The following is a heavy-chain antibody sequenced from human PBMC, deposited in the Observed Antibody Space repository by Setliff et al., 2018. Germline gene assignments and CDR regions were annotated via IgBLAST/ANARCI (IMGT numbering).Heavy chain of an antibody. CDR1: GGSMGSYY. CDR3: ARVRITPYCMDV. V-gene: IGHV4-4*07. D-gene: IGHD3-10*01. CDR2: VYTTGST. J-gene: IGHJ6*03. Sequence: SETLSLTCTVSGGSMGSYYWTWIWQSAGKGLEWIGRVYTTGSTAFNPSLNSRVTMSLDKSKNQFSLKLYSVTAADTAVYFCARVRITPYCMDVWGKGTTVTVSS.